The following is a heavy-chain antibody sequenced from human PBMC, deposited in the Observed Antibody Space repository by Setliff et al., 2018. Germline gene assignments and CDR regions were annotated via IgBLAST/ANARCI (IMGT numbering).Heavy chain of an antibody. D-gene: IGHD6-19*01. V-gene: IGHV1-18*01. CDR3: AREQWLDPPGYYYMDV. J-gene: IGHJ6*03. CDR1: GYTFTSYG. Sequence: GASVKVSCKASGYTFTSYGISWVRQAPGQGLEWMGWISAYNGNTNYAQKLQGRVTMTTDTSTSTAYMELSSLRSEDTAVYYCAREQWLDPPGYYYMDVWAKGTTVTVSS. CDR2: ISAYNGNT.